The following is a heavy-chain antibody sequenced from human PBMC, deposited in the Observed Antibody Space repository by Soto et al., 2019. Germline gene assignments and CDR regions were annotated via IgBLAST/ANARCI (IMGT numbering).Heavy chain of an antibody. D-gene: IGHD6-13*01. CDR3: AMNAAAGNWHYCYGMDV. CDR2: INHSGST. J-gene: IGHJ6*02. CDR1: GGSFSGYY. Sequence: TSETLSLTCAVYGGSFSGYYWSWIRQPPGKGLEWIGEINHSGSTNYNPSLKSRVTISVDTSKNQFSLKLSSVTAADTAVYYCAMNAAAGNWHYCYGMDVWGQGTTVTVSS. V-gene: IGHV4-34*01.